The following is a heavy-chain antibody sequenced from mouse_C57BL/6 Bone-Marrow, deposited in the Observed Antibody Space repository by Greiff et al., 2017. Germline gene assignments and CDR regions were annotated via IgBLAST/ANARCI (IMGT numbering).Heavy chain of an antibody. Sequence: QVQLKESGAELVRPGASVTLSCKASGYTFTDYEMHWVKQTPVHGLEWIGAIDPETGGTAYNQKFKGQAILTADKSSSTAYMELRSLTSEDSAVYYCTRVTSGYWGQGTTLTVSS. D-gene: IGHD2-12*01. V-gene: IGHV1-15*01. CDR1: GYTFTDYE. CDR3: TRVTSGY. J-gene: IGHJ2*01. CDR2: IDPETGGT.